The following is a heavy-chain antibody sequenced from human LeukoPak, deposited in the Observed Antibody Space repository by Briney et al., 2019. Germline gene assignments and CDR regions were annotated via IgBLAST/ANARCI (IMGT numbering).Heavy chain of an antibody. D-gene: IGHD6-13*01. CDR2: IRYDGSNK. V-gene: IGHV3-30*02. CDR1: GFTFSSYS. J-gene: IGHJ4*02. Sequence: PGGSLRLSCAASGFTFSSYSMHWVRQAPGKGLEWVAFIRYDGSNKYYADSVKGRFTISRDNSKNTLYLQMNSLRAEDTAVYYCAKDYSSWPSRLDYWGQGTLVTVSS. CDR3: AKDYSSWPSRLDY.